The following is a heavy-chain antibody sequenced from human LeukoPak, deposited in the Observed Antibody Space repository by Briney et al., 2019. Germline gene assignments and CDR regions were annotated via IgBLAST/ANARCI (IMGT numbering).Heavy chain of an antibody. V-gene: IGHV3-48*01. Sequence: GGSLRLSCAASGFTFSSYSMNWVRQAPGKGLEWVSYISSSSSTIYYADSVKGRFTISRDNSKNTLYLQMNSLRAEDTAVYYCATPGELNEAGGAFDIWGQGTMVTVSS. CDR1: GFTFSSYS. CDR2: ISSSSSTI. J-gene: IGHJ3*02. D-gene: IGHD4-17*01. CDR3: ATPGELNEAGGAFDI.